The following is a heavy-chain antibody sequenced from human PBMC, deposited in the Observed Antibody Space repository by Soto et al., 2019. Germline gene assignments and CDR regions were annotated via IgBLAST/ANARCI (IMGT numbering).Heavy chain of an antibody. CDR3: ARVFWVYDFWSGYPLGAFDI. Sequence: QVQLQESGPGLVKPSQTLSLTCTVSGGSISSGGYYWSWIRQHPGKGLEWIGYIYYSGRTYYNPSLKSRVTISVDTSKNQFSLKLSSVTAADTAVYYCARVFWVYDFWSGYPLGAFDIWGQGTMVTVSS. D-gene: IGHD3-3*01. J-gene: IGHJ3*02. CDR1: GGSISSGGYY. V-gene: IGHV4-31*03. CDR2: IYYSGRT.